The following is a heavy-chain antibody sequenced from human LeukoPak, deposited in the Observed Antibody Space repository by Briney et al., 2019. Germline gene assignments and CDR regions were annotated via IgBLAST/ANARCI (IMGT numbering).Heavy chain of an antibody. Sequence: PSETLSLTCAVYGGSFSGYYWSWIRQPPGKGLEWIGEINHSGGTNYNPSLKSRVTISVDTSKNQFSLKLSSVTAADTAVYYCARGRGMATITVDYWGQGTLVTVSS. V-gene: IGHV4-34*01. CDR1: GGSFSGYY. J-gene: IGHJ4*02. CDR2: INHSGGT. D-gene: IGHD5-24*01. CDR3: ARGRGMATITVDY.